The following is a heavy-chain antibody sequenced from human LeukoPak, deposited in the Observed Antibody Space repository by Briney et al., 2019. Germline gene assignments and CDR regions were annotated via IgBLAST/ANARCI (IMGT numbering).Heavy chain of an antibody. J-gene: IGHJ4*02. CDR1: GYTFTSYY. CDR3: ARAGYSGYERFDY. V-gene: IGHV1-46*01. Sequence: GASVKVSRKACGYTFTSYYMHWVRQARGHALASMGIINPSGGSTSYAQKFQGRVTMTRDTSTSTVYMELSSLRSEDTAVYYCARAGYSGYERFDYWGQGTLVTVSS. CDR2: INPSGGST. D-gene: IGHD5-12*01.